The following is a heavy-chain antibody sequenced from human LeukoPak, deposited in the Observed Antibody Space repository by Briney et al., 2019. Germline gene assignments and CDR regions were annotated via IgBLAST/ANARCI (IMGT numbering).Heavy chain of an antibody. CDR3: AIGDWRDRYCSNTSCYHFDY. CDR1: GGTFTSYA. CDR2: IIPIFGTA. J-gene: IGHJ4*02. D-gene: IGHD2-2*01. V-gene: IGHV1-69*13. Sequence: ASVKVSCKASGGTFTSYAISWVRQAPGQGLEWMGGIIPIFGTANYAQKFQGRVTITADASTSTVYMELSSLRSEDTGVYYCAIGDWRDRYCSNTSCYHFDYWGREPWSPSPQ.